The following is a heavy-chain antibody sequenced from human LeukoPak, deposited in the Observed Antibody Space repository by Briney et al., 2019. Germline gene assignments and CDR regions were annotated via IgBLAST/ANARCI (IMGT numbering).Heavy chain of an antibody. Sequence: GGSLRLSCAASGFTFSSYAMSWVRQAPGKGLEWVSSISAGVGITYYADSVKGRFTISRDNSKNTLYLQMNSLRAEDTAVYYCAKLAYISRGDYWGQGTLVTVSS. D-gene: IGHD3-3*02. CDR2: ISAGVGIT. V-gene: IGHV3-23*01. CDR3: AKLAYISRGDY. CDR1: GFTFSSYA. J-gene: IGHJ4*02.